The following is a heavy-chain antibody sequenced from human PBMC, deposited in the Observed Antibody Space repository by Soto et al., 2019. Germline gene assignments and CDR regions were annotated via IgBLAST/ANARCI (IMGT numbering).Heavy chain of an antibody. V-gene: IGHV4-61*01. CDR2: MYYSGST. J-gene: IGHJ4*02. CDR1: GGSVSRDSVY. Sequence: PSETLSLTCTVSGGSVSRDSVYWSWIRQLPGKGLEWIGYMYYSGSTNYNPSLKSRVTLSVDTSKNQFSLKLTSVTAADTAVYYCARGRYCSGGSCYPKFDFWGQGTLVTVSS. CDR3: ARGRYCSGGSCYPKFDF. D-gene: IGHD2-15*01.